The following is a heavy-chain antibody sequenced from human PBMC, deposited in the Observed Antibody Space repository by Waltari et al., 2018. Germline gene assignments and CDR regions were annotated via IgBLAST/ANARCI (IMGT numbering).Heavy chain of an antibody. Sequence: QVQLQQWGEGLLKPSETLSLPCAWNGGSFSENYYIWVRQAPGKGREWIGESNDSGNTKYNPSVGGQVTRSVDTSQSQFALEMRSMTAADTAIFYCARHRGGSNGIDYWGQGTLVTVSS. CDR3: ARHRGGSNGIDY. CDR2: SNDSGNT. J-gene: IGHJ4*02. V-gene: IGHV4-34*01. CDR1: GGSFSENY. D-gene: IGHD2-8*01.